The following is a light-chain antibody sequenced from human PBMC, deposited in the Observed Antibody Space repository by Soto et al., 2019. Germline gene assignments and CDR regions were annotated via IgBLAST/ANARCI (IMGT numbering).Light chain of an antibody. CDR2: EVN. CDR1: SSNVGSYKL. J-gene: IGLJ1*01. Sequence: QSARTQPASWSGSPGQSITISCTGTSSNVGSYKLVSWYQQHPGKAPKLMIFEVNKRPSGVSNRFSGSKSGNTASLTISGLKVEDEADYYCCSSGGSPTYVFGTGTKLTVL. CDR3: CSSGGSPTYV. V-gene: IGLV2-23*02.